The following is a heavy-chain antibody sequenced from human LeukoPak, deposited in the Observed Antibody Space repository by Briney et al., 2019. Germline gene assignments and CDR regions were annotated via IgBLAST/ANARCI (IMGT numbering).Heavy chain of an antibody. CDR3: ARGSGSYFRDYYYMDV. CDR1: GYTFTSYD. Sequence: ASVKVSCKASGYTFTSYDINWVRQATGQGLEWMGWMNPNSGNTGYAQNFQGRVTFTRNTSISTAYLELSSLRSEDAAVYYCARGSGSYFRDYYYMDVWGKGTTVTVSS. V-gene: IGHV1-8*01. J-gene: IGHJ6*03. CDR2: MNPNSGNT. D-gene: IGHD3-10*01.